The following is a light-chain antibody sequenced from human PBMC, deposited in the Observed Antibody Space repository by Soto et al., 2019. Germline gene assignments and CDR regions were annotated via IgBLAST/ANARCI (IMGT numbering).Light chain of an antibody. CDR2: DDN. V-gene: IGLV1-51*01. J-gene: IGLJ1*01. CDR3: GSWDSSMSAYV. CDR1: SSNIGGNS. Sequence: QSVLTQPPSVSAAPGQKVTISCSGSSSNIGGNSVSWYQQLPGTAPKLLIYDDNQRPSGIPDRFSGSKSGTSATLGITGFQTGYEAVYYCGSWDSSMSAYVFGTGTKGTVL.